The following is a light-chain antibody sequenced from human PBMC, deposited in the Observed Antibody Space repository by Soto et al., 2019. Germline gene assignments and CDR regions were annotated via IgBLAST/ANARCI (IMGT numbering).Light chain of an antibody. V-gene: IGKV3-11*01. CDR2: DAS. CDR1: QSVNSN. Sequence: EIVMTQSPVTLSVSPGERATLSCRASQSVNSNLAWYQQKPGQAPRLLMYDASNRATGIPARFSGSGSGTDFTLTISSLEPEDFAVYYCQQRTYWPPAFGQGTRLEIK. J-gene: IGKJ5*01. CDR3: QQRTYWPPA.